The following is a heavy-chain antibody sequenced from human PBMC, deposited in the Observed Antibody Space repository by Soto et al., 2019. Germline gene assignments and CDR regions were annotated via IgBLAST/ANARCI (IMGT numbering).Heavy chain of an antibody. CDR3: ARAIAVAGNWFDP. CDR2: ISSSGSTI. Sequence: GGSLRLSCAASGFTFSSYSMNWVRQAPGKGLEWVSYISSSGSTIYYADSVKGRFTISRDNAKNSLYLQMNSLRAEDTAVYYCARAIAVAGNWFDPWGQGTLVTVSS. J-gene: IGHJ5*02. CDR1: GFTFSSYS. D-gene: IGHD6-19*01. V-gene: IGHV3-48*01.